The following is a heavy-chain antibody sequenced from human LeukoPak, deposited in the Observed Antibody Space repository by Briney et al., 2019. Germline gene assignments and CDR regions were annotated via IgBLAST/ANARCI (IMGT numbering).Heavy chain of an antibody. J-gene: IGHJ4*02. CDR3: ARRSSGGGLFDY. CDR1: GGSISSSSYY. CDR2: IFYSGKT. Sequence: PSETLSLTCTVSGGSISSSSYYWGWIRQPPGKGLEWIVSIFYSGKTYYNTSRKSGFTISVDTSKNHFSLKLSSVTSADTAVYYFARRSSGGGLFDYWGQGTLVTVSS. D-gene: IGHD6-19*01. V-gene: IGHV4-39*02.